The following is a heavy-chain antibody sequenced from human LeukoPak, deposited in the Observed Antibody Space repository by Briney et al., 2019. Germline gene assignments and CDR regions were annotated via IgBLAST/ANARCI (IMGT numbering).Heavy chain of an antibody. V-gene: IGHV4-39*01. CDR2: INYGGTT. CDR3: ARYVVYGSGKYYFDY. J-gene: IGHJ4*02. D-gene: IGHD3-10*01. Sequence: SETLSLICTVSGGSISSSNYFWSWIRQTPGQELEWIASINYGGTTYYNPSLKSRVTISVDTSKNQFSLRLSSVTAADTAVYLCARYVVYGSGKYYFDYWGQGSLVSVSS. CDR1: GGSISSSNYF.